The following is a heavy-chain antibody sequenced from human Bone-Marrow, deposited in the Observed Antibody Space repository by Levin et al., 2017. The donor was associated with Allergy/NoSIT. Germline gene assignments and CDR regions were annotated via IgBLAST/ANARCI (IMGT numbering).Heavy chain of an antibody. CDR2: IIPIFGTA. Sequence: ASVKVSCKASGGTFSSYAISWVRQAPGQGLEWMGGIIPIFGTANYAQKFQGRVTITADKSTSTAYMELSSLRSEDTAVYYCARGPAITIFGVVNLPFDPWGQGTLVTVSS. CDR3: ARGPAITIFGVVNLPFDP. J-gene: IGHJ5*02. CDR1: GGTFSSYA. D-gene: IGHD3-3*01. V-gene: IGHV1-69*06.